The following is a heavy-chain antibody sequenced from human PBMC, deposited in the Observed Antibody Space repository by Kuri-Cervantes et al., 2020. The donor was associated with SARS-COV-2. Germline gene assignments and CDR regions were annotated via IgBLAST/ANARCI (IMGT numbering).Heavy chain of an antibody. Sequence: SETLSLTCTVSGGSISSGSYYWSWIRQPAGKGLEWIGRIYTGGSTNYNPSLKSRVTISVDTSKNQFSLKLSSVTAADTAVYYCARATKADYGDYIDAFDIWGQGTMVTVSS. J-gene: IGHJ3*02. CDR2: IYTGGST. CDR3: ARATKADYGDYIDAFDI. V-gene: IGHV4-61*02. D-gene: IGHD4-17*01. CDR1: GGSISSGSYY.